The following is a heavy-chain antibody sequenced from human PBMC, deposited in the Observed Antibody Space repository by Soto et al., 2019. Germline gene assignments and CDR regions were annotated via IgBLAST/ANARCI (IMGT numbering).Heavy chain of an antibody. Sequence: ASVKVSCKASGYTFTSYAMNWVRQAPGQRLEWMGWINAGNGNTKYSQKFQGRVTITRDTSASTAYMELSSLRSEDTAVYYCARDETDYGDYSSDYYYYGMDVWGQGTTVTAP. J-gene: IGHJ6*02. CDR2: INAGNGNT. V-gene: IGHV1-3*01. CDR1: GYTFTSYA. CDR3: ARDETDYGDYSSDYYYYGMDV. D-gene: IGHD4-17*01.